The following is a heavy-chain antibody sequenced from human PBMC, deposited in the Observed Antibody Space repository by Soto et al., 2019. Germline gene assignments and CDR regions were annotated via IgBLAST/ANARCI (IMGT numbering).Heavy chain of an antibody. CDR3: ARGLGALYYYGMDV. CDR1: GGTFSSYA. D-gene: IGHD1-26*01. Sequence: PVKVSCKASGGTFSSYAISWVRQAPGQGLEWMGGIIPIFGTANYAQKFQGRVTITADESTSTAYMELSSLRSEDTAVYYCARGLGALYYYGMDVWGQGTTVTVSS. V-gene: IGHV1-69*13. J-gene: IGHJ6*02. CDR2: IIPIFGTA.